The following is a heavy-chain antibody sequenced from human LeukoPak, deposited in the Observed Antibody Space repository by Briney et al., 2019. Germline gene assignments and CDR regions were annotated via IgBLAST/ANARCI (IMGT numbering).Heavy chain of an antibody. CDR2: IYPGDSDT. Sequence: GESLKISCKGSGYSFASYWIGWVRQMPGKGLEWMGIIYPGDSDTRYSPSFQGQVTISADKSISTAYLQWSSLKASDTAMYYCARPAVTTSFYFDYWGQGTLVTVSS. CDR1: GYSFASYW. D-gene: IGHD4-11*01. J-gene: IGHJ4*02. CDR3: ARPAVTTSFYFDY. V-gene: IGHV5-51*01.